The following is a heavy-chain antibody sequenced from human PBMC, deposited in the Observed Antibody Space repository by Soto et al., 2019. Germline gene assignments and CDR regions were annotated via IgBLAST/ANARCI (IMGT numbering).Heavy chain of an antibody. Sequence: QVQLVESGGGVVQPGRSLRLSCAASGFTFSSYAMHWVRQAPGKGLEWVAVISYDGSNKYYADSVKGRFTISRDNSKNTLYLQMSRLRSEDTAVYYWASPSPNDYCYYGMDVWGQGTTVTVSS. V-gene: IGHV3-30-3*01. CDR1: GFTFSSYA. J-gene: IGHJ6*02. D-gene: IGHD1-1*01. CDR2: ISYDGSNK. CDR3: ASPSPNDYCYYGMDV.